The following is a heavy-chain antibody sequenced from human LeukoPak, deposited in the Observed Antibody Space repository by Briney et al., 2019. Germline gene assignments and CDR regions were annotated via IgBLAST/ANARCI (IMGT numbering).Heavy chain of an antibody. Sequence: GGSLRLSCAAPGFTFSSYSMNWVRQAPGKGLEWVSYISSSSSTINYADSVKGRFTISRDNAKNSLYLQMNSLRAEDTAVYYCARDLSDILSPSYWGQGTLVTVSS. D-gene: IGHD3-9*01. CDR2: ISSSSSTI. CDR3: ARDLSDILSPSY. CDR1: GFTFSSYS. J-gene: IGHJ4*02. V-gene: IGHV3-48*04.